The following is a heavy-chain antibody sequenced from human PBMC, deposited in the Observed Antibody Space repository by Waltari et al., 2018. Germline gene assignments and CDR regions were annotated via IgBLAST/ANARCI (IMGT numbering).Heavy chain of an antibody. CDR2: IKTRTGDGTR. Sequence: EVQLVESGGGLVKPGGSLRLSCVGSGFTFRDAGMNWARRAPGKGLEGVGRIKTRTGDGTRDYTAPVEGRFTISRDDSKNTLYLQMNSLKTEDTAVYYCTTDLRYCSGGSCFTRDYWGQGTLVTVSS. CDR3: TTDLRYCSGGSCFTRDY. V-gene: IGHV3-15*01. J-gene: IGHJ4*02. D-gene: IGHD2-15*01. CDR1: GFTFRDAG.